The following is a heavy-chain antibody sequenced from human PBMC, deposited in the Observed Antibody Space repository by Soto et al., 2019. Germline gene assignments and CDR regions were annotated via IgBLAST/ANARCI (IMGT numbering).Heavy chain of an antibody. CDR3: ARDTEPERIESSSWNPGIDY. J-gene: IGHJ4*02. V-gene: IGHV3-74*01. Sequence: HPGGSLRLSCAASGFTFSSYWMHWVRQAPGKGLVWVSRINSDGSSTSYADSVKGRFTISRDNAKNTLYLQMNSLRAEDTAVYYCARDTEPERIESSSWNPGIDYWGQGTLVTVSS. CDR2: INSDGSST. D-gene: IGHD6-13*01. CDR1: GFTFSSYW.